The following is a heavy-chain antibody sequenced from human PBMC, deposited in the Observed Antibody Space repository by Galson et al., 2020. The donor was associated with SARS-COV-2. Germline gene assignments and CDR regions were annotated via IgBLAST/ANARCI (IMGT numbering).Heavy chain of an antibody. CDR3: ARASGETDYDSSGYLSS. D-gene: IGHD3-22*01. J-gene: IGHJ5*02. V-gene: IGHV1-18*01. CDR1: GYTFTSYG. CDR2: ISAYNGNT. Sequence: ASVKVSCKASGYTFTSYGISWVRQAPGQGLEWMGWISAYNGNTNYAQKLQGRVTMTTDTSTSTAYMELRSLRSDDTAVYYCARASGETDYDSSGYLSSWGQGTLVTVSS.